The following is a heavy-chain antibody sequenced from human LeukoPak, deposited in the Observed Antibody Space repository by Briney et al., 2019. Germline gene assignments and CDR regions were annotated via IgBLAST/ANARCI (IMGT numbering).Heavy chain of an antibody. Sequence: PGGSLRLSCAASGFTFSSYGMHWVRQAPGKGLEWVAVISYDGSNKYYADSVKGRFTISRDNSKNTLYLQMNSLRAEDTAVYYCAKDPTGSAAVNWFDPWGQGTLVTVSS. CDR2: ISYDGSNK. CDR1: GFTFSSYG. D-gene: IGHD6-13*01. J-gene: IGHJ5*02. V-gene: IGHV3-30*18. CDR3: AKDPTGSAAVNWFDP.